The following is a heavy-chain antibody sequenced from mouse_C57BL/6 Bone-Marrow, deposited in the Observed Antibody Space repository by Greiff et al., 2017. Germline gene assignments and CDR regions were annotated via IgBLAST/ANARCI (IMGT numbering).Heavy chain of an antibody. D-gene: IGHD1-1*01. J-gene: IGHJ1*03. CDR3: ASKDYGSSYWYFDV. Sequence: EVQLQQSGPELVKPGASVKISCKASGYSFTGYYMPWVKQSHGNILDWIGYIYPYNGVSSYNQKFKGKATLTVDKSSSTAYMELRSLTSEDSAVYYCASKDYGSSYWYFDVWGTGTTGTVSS. CDR2: IYPYNGVS. V-gene: IGHV1-31*01. CDR1: GYSFTGYY.